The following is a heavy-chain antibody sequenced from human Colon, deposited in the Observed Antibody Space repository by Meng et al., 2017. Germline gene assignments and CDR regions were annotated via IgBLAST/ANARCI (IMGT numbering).Heavy chain of an antibody. CDR3: VKGPSYKTYYYDSSGADAFDI. CDR1: GFTFSSYA. V-gene: IGHV3-23*01. CDR2: ISGSGGST. J-gene: IGHJ3*02. D-gene: IGHD3-22*01. Sequence: GGSLRLSCAASGFTFSSYAMSWVRQAPGKGLEWVSAISGSGGSTYYADSVKGRFTISRDNSKNTLYLQMNSLRAEDTAVYYCVKGPSYKTYYYDSSGADAFDIWGQGTMVTVSS.